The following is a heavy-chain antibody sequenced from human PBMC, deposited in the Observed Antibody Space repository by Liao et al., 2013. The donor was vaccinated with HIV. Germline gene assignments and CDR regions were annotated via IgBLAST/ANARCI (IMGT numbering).Heavy chain of an antibody. D-gene: IGHD3-3*01. CDR2: IDGSRST. V-gene: IGHV4-4*07. Sequence: QVQLQESGPKLVRPSETLSLTCSVSYGSISSYYWNWIRQSAGKGLEWIGRIDGSRSTNXNPSLKSRVTMSVDTSKNHFSLKLSSVTAADTAVYYCARGPYYDFWSGYYGDYYYYMDVWGKGTTVTVSS. CDR3: ARGPYYDFWSGYYGDYYYYMDV. J-gene: IGHJ6*03. CDR1: YGSISSYY.